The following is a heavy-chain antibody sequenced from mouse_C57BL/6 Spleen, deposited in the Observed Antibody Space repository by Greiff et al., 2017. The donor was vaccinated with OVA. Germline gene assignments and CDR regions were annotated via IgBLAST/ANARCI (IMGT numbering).Heavy chain of an antibody. CDR3: ARFYYYGSSPWYFDY. J-gene: IGHJ2*01. CDR2: IDPSDSET. V-gene: IGHV1-52*01. D-gene: IGHD1-1*01. Sequence: VQLQQPGAELVRPGSSVKLSCKASGYTFTSYWMHWVKQRPIQGLEWIGNIDPSDSETHYNQKFKDKATLTVDKSSSTAYMQLSSLTSEDSAVYYCARFYYYGSSPWYFDYWGQGTTLTVSS. CDR1: GYTFTSYW.